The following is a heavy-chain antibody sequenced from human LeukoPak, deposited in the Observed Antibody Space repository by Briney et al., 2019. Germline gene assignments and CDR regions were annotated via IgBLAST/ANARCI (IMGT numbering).Heavy chain of an antibody. CDR3: ARGGSGFYFDY. Sequence: GGSLRLSCAAPGFTFSSYSMNWVRQAPGKGLEWVSSISSSSSYIYYADSVKGRFTISRDNAKNSLYLQMNSLRAEDTAVYYCARGGSGFYFDYWGQGTLVTVSS. CDR1: GFTFSSYS. V-gene: IGHV3-21*01. D-gene: IGHD3-10*01. J-gene: IGHJ4*02. CDR2: ISSSSSYI.